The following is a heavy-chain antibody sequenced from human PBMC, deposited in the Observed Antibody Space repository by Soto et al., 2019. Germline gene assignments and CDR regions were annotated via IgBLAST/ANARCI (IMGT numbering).Heavy chain of an antibody. CDR3: AKVSLPNYYDSSGYPFDY. J-gene: IGHJ4*02. CDR2: ISGSGGST. CDR1: GFTFSSYA. V-gene: IGHV3-23*01. D-gene: IGHD3-22*01. Sequence: GSLRLSCAASGFTFSSYAMSWVRQAPGKGLEWVSAISGSGGSTYYADSVKGRFTISRDNSKNTLYLQMNSLRAEDTAVYYCAKVSLPNYYDSSGYPFDYWGQGTLVTVSS.